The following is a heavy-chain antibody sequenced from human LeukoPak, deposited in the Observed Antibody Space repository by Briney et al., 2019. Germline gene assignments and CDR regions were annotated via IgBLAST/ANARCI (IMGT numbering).Heavy chain of an antibody. J-gene: IGHJ6*02. CDR2: ISRSSSTI. CDR3: ARDPSCSGGSCYFYYYYGMDV. V-gene: IGHV3-48*01. Sequence: GGSLRLSCAASGFTFSSYSMNWVRQAPGKGLEWVSYISRSSSTIYYADSVKGRFTISRDNAKDSLYLQMNSLRAEDTAVYYCARDPSCSGGSCYFYYYYGMDVWGQGTTVTVSS. D-gene: IGHD2-15*01. CDR1: GFTFSSYS.